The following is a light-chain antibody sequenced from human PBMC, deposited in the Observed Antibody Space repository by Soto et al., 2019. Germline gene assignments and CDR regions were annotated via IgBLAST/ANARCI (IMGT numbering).Light chain of an antibody. CDR1: QSVSSS. J-gene: IGKJ1*01. CDR3: QQRTNWPPWT. CDR2: DAS. V-gene: IGKV3-11*01. Sequence: EIMLTQSPATLSLSPGERATLFCRASQSVSSSLAWYQQMPGQAPRLLIYDASNRATGIPARFSGSGSGTDFTLTISSLDPEDFAVYFCQQRTNWPPWTFGQGTKVEIK.